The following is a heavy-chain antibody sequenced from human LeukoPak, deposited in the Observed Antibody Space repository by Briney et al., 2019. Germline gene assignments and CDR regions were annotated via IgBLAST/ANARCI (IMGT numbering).Heavy chain of an antibody. J-gene: IGHJ5*02. Sequence: GGSLRLSCAASGFIFDDYAMHWVRQPPGKGLEWVSGISWNSGDIGYADSVKGRFTISRDNAENSLYLQMNSLRAEDTALYYCARDRGVDTAMVNWFDPWGQGTLVTVSS. CDR3: ARDRGVDTAMVNWFDP. V-gene: IGHV3-9*01. D-gene: IGHD5-18*01. CDR2: ISWNSGDI. CDR1: GFIFDDYA.